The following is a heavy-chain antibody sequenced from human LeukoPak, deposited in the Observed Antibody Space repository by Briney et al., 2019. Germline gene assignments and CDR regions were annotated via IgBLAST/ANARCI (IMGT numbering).Heavy chain of an antibody. J-gene: IGHJ3*02. D-gene: IGHD4-17*01. CDR3: AREASLRDYGDLYPAAFDI. V-gene: IGHV3-21*01. CDR2: ISSSSSYI. CDR1: GFTFSSYS. Sequence: GGSLRLSCAASGFTFSSYSMNWVRQAPGRGLEWVSSISSSSSYIYYADSVKGRFTISRDNAKNSLYLQMNSLRAEDTAVYYCAREASLRDYGDLYPAAFDIWGQGTMVTVSS.